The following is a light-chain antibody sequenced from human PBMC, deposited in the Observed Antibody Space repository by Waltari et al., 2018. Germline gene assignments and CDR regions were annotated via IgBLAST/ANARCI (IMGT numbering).Light chain of an antibody. CDR2: KAS. J-gene: IGKJ1*01. CDR1: QSFSTW. Sequence: DIQMTQSPSTLSASVGDRVTITCRASQSFSTWLAWYQQKPGKAPKLLIYKASSLESGVPSRCSGSESGTEFTLTISSLQPDDFATYYCQQYDTYSPTFGQGTKVEVK. V-gene: IGKV1-5*03. CDR3: QQYDTYSPT.